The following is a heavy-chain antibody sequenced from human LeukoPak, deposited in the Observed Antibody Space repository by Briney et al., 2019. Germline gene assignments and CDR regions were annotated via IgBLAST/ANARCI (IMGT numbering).Heavy chain of an antibody. CDR2: INKSGSS. D-gene: IGHD4-11*01. CDR1: GVSLNAYY. J-gene: IGHJ6*03. Sequence: PSETLSLTCAVYGVSLNAYYWSRIRQSPGQGLEWIGEINKSGSSNYKPSLKRRVTISGDTSKSQVSLQLSSLTAADTAVYYCARGRYSNWERYYYMDVWGKGATVTVSS. V-gene: IGHV4-34*01. CDR3: ARGRYSNWERYYYMDV.